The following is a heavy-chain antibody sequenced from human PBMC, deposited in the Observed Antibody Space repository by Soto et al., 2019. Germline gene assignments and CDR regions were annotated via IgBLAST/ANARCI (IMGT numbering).Heavy chain of an antibody. J-gene: IGHJ4*02. CDR1: GFTFSNYA. D-gene: IGHD2-2*01. CDR2: ISGSGAST. Sequence: EVHLLESGGGLVQPGGSLRLSYAASGFTFSNYAMGWVRQAPGKGLEWVSTISGSGASTYYADSVKGRFTISRDSSKNTLYLQMNTLRAEDTAVYYCVRYSISSRYFEYWGQGSLVTVSS. CDR3: VRYSISSRYFEY. V-gene: IGHV3-23*01.